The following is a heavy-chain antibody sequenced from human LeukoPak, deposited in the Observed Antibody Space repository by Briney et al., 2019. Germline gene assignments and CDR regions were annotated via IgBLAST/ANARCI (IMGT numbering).Heavy chain of an antibody. CDR3: ARGGHSSWTYYYYYYMDV. J-gene: IGHJ6*03. Sequence: MASETLSLTCTVSGGSISSYYWSWIRQPAGKGLECIGRIYTSGSTNYNPSLKSRVTMSVDTSKNQFSLKLSSVTAADTAVYYCARGGHSSWTYYYYYYMDVWGKGTTVTVSS. V-gene: IGHV4-4*07. D-gene: IGHD6-13*01. CDR2: IYTSGST. CDR1: GGSISSYY.